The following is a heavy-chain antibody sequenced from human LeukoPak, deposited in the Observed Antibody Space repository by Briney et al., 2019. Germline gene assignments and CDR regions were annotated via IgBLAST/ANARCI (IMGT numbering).Heavy chain of an antibody. D-gene: IGHD2-2*01. Sequence: SETLSLTCAVSGGSITTSNWWTWVRQPPGKGLEWIGEIHHSGNSNYSPSLKSRVTISVDKSENQFSLRLSSVTAADTAIYYCARTYCSSTSCFYFDYWGQGTQVTVSS. CDR3: ARTYCSSTSCFYFDY. V-gene: IGHV4-4*02. CDR1: GGSITTSNW. J-gene: IGHJ4*02. CDR2: IHHSGNS.